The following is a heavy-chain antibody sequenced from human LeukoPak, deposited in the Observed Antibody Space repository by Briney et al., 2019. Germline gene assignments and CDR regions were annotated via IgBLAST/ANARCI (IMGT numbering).Heavy chain of an antibody. CDR1: GFTFSSYN. CDR2: ISTSSSYI. Sequence: GGSLRLSCAASGFTFSSYNMNWVRQAPGKGLEWVSSISTSSSYIYYADSVKGRFTISRDNAKNSLFLQVNSLRAEDTAIYYCARQPYFYYYLDVWGKGTTVTVTS. J-gene: IGHJ6*03. CDR3: ARQPYFYYYLDV. V-gene: IGHV3-21*04.